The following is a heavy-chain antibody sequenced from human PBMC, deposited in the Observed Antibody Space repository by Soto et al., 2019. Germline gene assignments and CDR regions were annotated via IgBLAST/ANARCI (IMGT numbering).Heavy chain of an antibody. CDR3: AIAIVVVIITNDY. D-gene: IGHD3-22*01. CDR2: ISGSGGST. Sequence: GGSLRLSCAASGFTFSSYAMSWVRQAPGKGLEWVSAISGSGGSTYYADSVKGRFTISRDNSKNTLYLQMNSLRAEDTAVYYCAIAIVVVIITNDYWGQGTLVTVSS. CDR1: GFTFSSYA. V-gene: IGHV3-23*01. J-gene: IGHJ4*02.